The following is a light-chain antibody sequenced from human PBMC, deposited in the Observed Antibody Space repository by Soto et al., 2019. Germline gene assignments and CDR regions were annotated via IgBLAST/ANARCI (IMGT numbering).Light chain of an antibody. CDR3: SLYTSDNTYV. CDR1: SSDVGAYNR. Sequence: QSALTQPPSVSASPGQSVTIPCTATSSDVGAYNRVSWYQQYPGTPPKLMISEVNNRPSGVPDRFSGSKSGNTASLTISGLQAEDEADYYCSLYTSDNTYVFGAGTKLTVL. CDR2: EVN. J-gene: IGLJ1*01. V-gene: IGLV2-18*01.